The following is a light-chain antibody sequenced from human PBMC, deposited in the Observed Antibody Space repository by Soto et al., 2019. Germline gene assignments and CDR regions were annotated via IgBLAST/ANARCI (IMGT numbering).Light chain of an antibody. V-gene: IGKV1-39*01. J-gene: IGKJ5*01. CDR2: AAY. CDR3: QQSYSTPVT. CDR1: QSISSY. Sequence: DIQMTQSPSSLSASVGDRVTITCRASQSISSYLNWYQQKPGKAPKLLIYAAYSLQSGVPSRFSGSGSGTDFSLTISSLQPEDFATYYCQQSYSTPVTFGQGTRLEMK.